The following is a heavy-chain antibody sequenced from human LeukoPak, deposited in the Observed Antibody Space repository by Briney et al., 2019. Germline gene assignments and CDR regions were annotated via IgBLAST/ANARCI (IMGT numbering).Heavy chain of an antibody. CDR3: ASRSGIAAAGTMDY. CDR2: IIPIFGTA. V-gene: IGHV1-69*05. J-gene: IGHJ4*02. CDR1: GYTFTSYD. Sequence: SVKVSCKASGYTFTSYDINWVRQATGQGLEWMGRIIPIFGTANYAQKFQGRVTITTDESTSTAYMELSSLRSEDTAVYYCASRSGIAAAGTMDYWGQGTLVTVSS. D-gene: IGHD6-13*01.